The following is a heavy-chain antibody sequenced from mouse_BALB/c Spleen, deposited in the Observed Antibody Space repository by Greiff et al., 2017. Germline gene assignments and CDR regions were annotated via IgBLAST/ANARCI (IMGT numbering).Heavy chain of an antibody. Sequence: VQLQQSGAELVKPGASVKLSCTASGFNIKDTYMHWVKQRPEQGLEWIGRIDPANGNTKYDPKFQGKATITADTSSNTAYLQLSSLTSEDTAVYYCASQRGFAYWGQGTLVTVSA. CDR3: ASQRGFAY. CDR2: IDPANGNT. J-gene: IGHJ3*01. CDR1: GFNIKDTY. V-gene: IGHV14-3*02.